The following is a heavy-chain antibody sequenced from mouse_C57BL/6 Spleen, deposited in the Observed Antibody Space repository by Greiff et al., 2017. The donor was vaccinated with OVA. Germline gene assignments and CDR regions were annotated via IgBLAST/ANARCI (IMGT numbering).Heavy chain of an antibody. Sequence: QVQLQQSGAELVKPGASVKISCKASGYAFSSYWMNWVKQRPGKGLEWIGQIYPGNGDTNYNGKFKGKATLTADKSSSTAYMQLSSLTSEDSAVYFGASLPWDGTFAYGGQGTLVTVSA. V-gene: IGHV1-80*01. CDR1: GYAFSSYW. J-gene: IGHJ3*01. D-gene: IGHD4-1*01. CDR2: IYPGNGDT. CDR3: ASLPWDGTFAY.